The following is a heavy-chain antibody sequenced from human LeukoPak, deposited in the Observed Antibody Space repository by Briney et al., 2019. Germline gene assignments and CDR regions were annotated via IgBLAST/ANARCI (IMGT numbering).Heavy chain of an antibody. J-gene: IGHJ4*02. V-gene: IGHV1-18*01. CDR2: ISAYNGNT. Sequence: GASVKVSCKASDYTFTNYGISWVRQAPGQGLEWMGWISAYNGNTNYTQKLQGRVTMTTDTSTSTAYMELRSLRSDDTAVYYCARVVSYYDGGGYYYGFDYWGKGTLVTVSS. D-gene: IGHD3-22*01. CDR3: ARVVSYYDGGGYYYGFDY. CDR1: DYTFTNYG.